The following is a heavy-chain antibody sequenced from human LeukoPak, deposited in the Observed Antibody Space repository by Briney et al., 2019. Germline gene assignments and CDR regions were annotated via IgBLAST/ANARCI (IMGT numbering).Heavy chain of an antibody. D-gene: IGHD3-16*01. CDR2: ISGSGGKT. V-gene: IGHV3-23*01. J-gene: IGHJ4*02. Sequence: GGSLRLSCAASGFTFSSYAMSWVRQAPGKGLEWVSGISGSGGKTYYADSVKGRFTISRDTSKNTLSLQMNSLRAEDTAVYYCATDVRLWPGGGLDYWGQGTLSPSPQ. CDR3: ATDVRLWPGGGLDY. CDR1: GFTFSSYA.